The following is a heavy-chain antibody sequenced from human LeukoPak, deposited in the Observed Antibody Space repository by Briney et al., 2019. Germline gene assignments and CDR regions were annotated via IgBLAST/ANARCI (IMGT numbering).Heavy chain of an antibody. J-gene: IGHJ4*02. CDR3: ARDGVDFWSGYYAAGSTYYFDY. V-gene: IGHV1-18*01. D-gene: IGHD3-3*01. Sequence: ASVKVSCKASGYTFTSYGISWVRQAPGQGLEWMGWISAYDGNTNYAQKLQGRVTMTTDTSTSTAYMELRSLRSDDTAVYYCARDGVDFWSGYYAAGSTYYFDYWGQGTLVTVSS. CDR2: ISAYDGNT. CDR1: GYTFTSYG.